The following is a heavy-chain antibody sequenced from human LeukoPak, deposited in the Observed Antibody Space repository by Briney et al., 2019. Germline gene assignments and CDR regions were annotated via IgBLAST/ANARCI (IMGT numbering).Heavy chain of an antibody. CDR1: GFTFSNYD. CDR2: IGTAGDT. J-gene: IGHJ4*02. D-gene: IGHD6-13*01. CDR3: ASSPAYSSSWYAIDN. V-gene: IGHV3-13*01. Sequence: PGGSLRLSCAASGFTFSNYDMHWVRQAAGKGLEWVSGIGTAGDTYYPGSAKSRFTISRENAKNSLYLHMNSLSAGDTAVYYCASSPAYSSSWYAIDNWGQGTLVTVSS.